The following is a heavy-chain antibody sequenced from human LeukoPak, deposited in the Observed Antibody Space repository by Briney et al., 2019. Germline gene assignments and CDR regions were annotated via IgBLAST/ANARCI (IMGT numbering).Heavy chain of an antibody. CDR1: GLTFSSYS. D-gene: IGHD2-8*02. Sequence: QTGGSLRLSCAASGLTFSSYSMNWVRQAPGKGLEWVSYISSSSSTIYYADSVKGRFTISRDNAKKSLYLQMNSLRAEDTAVYYCARLVAFDIWGQGTMVTVSS. J-gene: IGHJ3*02. V-gene: IGHV3-48*04. CDR3: ARLVAFDI. CDR2: ISSSSSTI.